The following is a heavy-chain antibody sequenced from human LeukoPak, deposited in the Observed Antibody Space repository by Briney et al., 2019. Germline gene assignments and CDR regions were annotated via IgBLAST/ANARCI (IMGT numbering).Heavy chain of an antibody. D-gene: IGHD2-21*01. V-gene: IGHV3-23*01. CDR1: GFTFSSYT. J-gene: IGHJ5*02. CDR3: AKDPYRVIVATGNYLDP. Sequence: PGGSLRLSCAASGFTFSSYTMSWVRQAPGKGLEWVSTITTSDGNTYYADSVKGQFTVSRDNSKNTLFLQMNSLRAEDTAVYYCAKDPYRVIVATGNYLDPWGQGTLVTVSS. CDR2: ITTSDGNT.